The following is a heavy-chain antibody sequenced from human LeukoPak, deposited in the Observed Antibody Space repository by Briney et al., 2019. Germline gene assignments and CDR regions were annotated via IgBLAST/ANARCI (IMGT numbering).Heavy chain of an antibody. D-gene: IGHD6-19*01. CDR3: ARRVTLTNSSGWIYYFGY. CDR2: ISAYNGNT. CDR1: GYTFTSYG. V-gene: IGHV1-18*01. Sequence: ASVKVSCKASGYTFTSYGISWVRQAPGQGLEWMGWISAYNGNTNYAQKLQGRVTMTTDTSTSTAYMELRSLRSDDTAVYYCARRVTLTNSSGWIYYFGYWGQGTLVTVSS. J-gene: IGHJ4*02.